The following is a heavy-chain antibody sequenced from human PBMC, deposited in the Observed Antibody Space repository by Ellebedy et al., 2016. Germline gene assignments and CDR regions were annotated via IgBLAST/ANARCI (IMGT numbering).Heavy chain of an antibody. V-gene: IGHV1-69*06. CDR3: ATGIVVGATRYYYYGMDV. CDR2: IIPIFGTA. J-gene: IGHJ6*02. D-gene: IGHD1-26*01. Sequence: SVKVSXXASGGTFSSYAISWVRQAPGQGLEWMGGIIPIFGTANYAQKFQCRVTMTEDTSTDTAYMELSSLRSEDTAVYYCATGIVVGATRYYYYGMDVWGQGTTVTVSS. CDR1: GGTFSSYA.